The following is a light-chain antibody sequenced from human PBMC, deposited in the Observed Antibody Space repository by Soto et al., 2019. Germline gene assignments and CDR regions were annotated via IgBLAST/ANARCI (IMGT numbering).Light chain of an antibody. V-gene: IGLV2-14*01. J-gene: IGLJ2*01. CDR1: SSDIDGYDY. CDR2: EVS. Sequence: QSVLTQPASVSGSPGQSIIISCTGSSSDIDGYDYVSWYQHHPGKAPKLLIYEVSNRPSGVSDRFSGSKSGNTASLTISGLQAEDEADYYCSSFTISRNTVIFGGGTKVTVL. CDR3: SSFTISRNTVI.